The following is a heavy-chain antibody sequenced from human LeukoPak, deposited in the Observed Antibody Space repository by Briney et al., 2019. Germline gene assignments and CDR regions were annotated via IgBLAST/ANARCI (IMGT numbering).Heavy chain of an antibody. J-gene: IGHJ4*02. CDR3: ARDEGDDFWSGYYTH. CDR2: IYTSGST. Sequence: SETLSLTCTVSGGSISSYYWSWVRQPAGKGLEWIGCIYTSGSTNYNPSLKSRVTMSVDTSKNQFSLKLSSVTAADTAVYYCARDEGDDFWSGYYTHWGQGTLVTVSS. CDR1: GGSISSYY. D-gene: IGHD3-3*01. V-gene: IGHV4-4*07.